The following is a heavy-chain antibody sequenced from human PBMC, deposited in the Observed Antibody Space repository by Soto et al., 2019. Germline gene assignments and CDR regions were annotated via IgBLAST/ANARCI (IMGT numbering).Heavy chain of an antibody. CDR3: ARPKGTYSSGYYYFDF. D-gene: IGHD6-19*01. Sequence: QVQLEQSGGEVKQPGSSVRVSCKTSGGTFSTYAINWVRQAPGQGLEWMGAIIPVCGTADYSQKFQGRVTITADESTSTAYMELSSLRFDDTAVYFCARPKGTYSSGYYYFDFWGQGTLVTVSS. J-gene: IGHJ4*02. V-gene: IGHV1-69*01. CDR1: GGTFSTYA. CDR2: IIPVCGTA.